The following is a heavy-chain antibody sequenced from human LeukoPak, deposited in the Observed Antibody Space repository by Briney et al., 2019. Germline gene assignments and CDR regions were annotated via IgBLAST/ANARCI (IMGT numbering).Heavy chain of an antibody. CDR3: ARQGGSSWFYYFDS. J-gene: IGHJ4*02. Sequence: SETLSLTCTVSGGSISSYYWSWLRHPPGKGLEWIGYIYYSGTTTSNPSLKSRVTISVATSKNQFSLKPSSVPAADTAVYYCARQGGSSWFYYFDSSGQGTPVTASP. CDR2: IYYSGTT. V-gene: IGHV4-59*01. D-gene: IGHD6-13*01. CDR1: GGSISSYY.